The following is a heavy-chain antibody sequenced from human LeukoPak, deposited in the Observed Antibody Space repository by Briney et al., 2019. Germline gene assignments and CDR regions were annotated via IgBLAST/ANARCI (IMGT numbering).Heavy chain of an antibody. D-gene: IGHD1-7*01. CDR1: GYTFSDYY. J-gene: IGHJ5*02. CDR2: INPNSGDT. V-gene: IGHV1-2*02. Sequence: GASVKVSCKASGYTFSDYYIHWVRQAPGQGLEWVGWINPNSGDTNYAQKIQGRVTMTRDTSISTAYMELSSLRSDDTAVYFCARDRPNLSGTTCNCFDPWGQGTLVTVSS. CDR3: ARDRPNLSGTTCNCFDP.